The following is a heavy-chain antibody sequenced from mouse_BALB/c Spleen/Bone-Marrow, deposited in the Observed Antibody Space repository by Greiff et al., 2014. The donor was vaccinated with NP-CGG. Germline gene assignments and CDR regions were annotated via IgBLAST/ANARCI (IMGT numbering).Heavy chain of an antibody. CDR2: INPYNDGT. V-gene: IGHV1-14*01. CDR3: AREGVDYFDY. CDR1: GYTFTSYV. Sequence: VQLKESGPELVKPGASVKMSCKASGYTFTSYVMHWVKQKPGQGLEWIGYINPYNDGTKYNEKFKGKATLTSDKSSSTAFMELSSLTSEDSAVYYCAREGVDYFDYWGQGTTLTVSS. J-gene: IGHJ2*01.